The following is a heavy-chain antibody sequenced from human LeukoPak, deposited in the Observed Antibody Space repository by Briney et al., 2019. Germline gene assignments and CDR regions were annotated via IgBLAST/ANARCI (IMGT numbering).Heavy chain of an antibody. CDR3: AREDYDYVWGSYPDY. CDR1: GGSISSGDYY. V-gene: IGHV4-61*02. Sequence: SQTLSLTCTVSGGSISSGDYYWSWIRQPAGKGLEWIGRIYTSGSTNYNPSLKSRVTMSVDTSKNQFSLKLSSVTAADTAVYYCAREDYDYVWGSYPDYWGQGTLVTVSS. CDR2: IYTSGST. J-gene: IGHJ4*02. D-gene: IGHD3-16*02.